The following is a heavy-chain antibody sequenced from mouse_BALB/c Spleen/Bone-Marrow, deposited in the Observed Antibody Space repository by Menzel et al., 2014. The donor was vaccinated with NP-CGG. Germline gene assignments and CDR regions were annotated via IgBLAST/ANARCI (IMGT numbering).Heavy chain of an antibody. V-gene: IGHV1S81*02. J-gene: IGHJ4*01. CDR3: SRGYYGSTYYYAMDY. CDR1: GYTFTSYY. Sequence: QVQLKDSGAELVKPGASVKLSCKASGYTFTSYYMFWVKQRPGQGLEWIGEINPSNVDTNFNEKFKSKATLTVDKSSNTAFMQLSSLTPEDSAVYFCSRGYYGSTYYYAMDYWGQGTSVTVSS. D-gene: IGHD1-1*01. CDR2: INPSNVDT.